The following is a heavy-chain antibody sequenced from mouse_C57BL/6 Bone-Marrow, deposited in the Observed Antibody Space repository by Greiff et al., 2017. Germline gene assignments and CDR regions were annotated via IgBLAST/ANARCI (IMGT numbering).Heavy chain of an antibody. CDR1: GYTFTSYW. CDR2: IHPNSGST. D-gene: IGHD1-1*01. J-gene: IGHJ2*01. Sequence: QVQLKQPGAELVKPGASVKLSCKASGYTFTSYWMPWVKQRPGQGLEWIGMIHPNSGSTNYNEKFKSKAILTVDKSSSTAYMQLSILTSEDSAVYYWARSGYYGSSDYWGQGTTLTVSS. CDR3: ARSGYYGSSDY. V-gene: IGHV1-64*01.